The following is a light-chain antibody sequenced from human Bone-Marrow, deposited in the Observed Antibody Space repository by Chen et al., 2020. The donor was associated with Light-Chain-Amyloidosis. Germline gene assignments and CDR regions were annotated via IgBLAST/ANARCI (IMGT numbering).Light chain of an antibody. J-gene: IGLJ3*02. CDR3: QVWDRSSDRPV. V-gene: IGLV3-21*02. Sequence: SYVLTQLSSVSVAPGQTATLACGGNNIGSTSVHWYQQPPGQAPLLVVYDDSHRPSGIPERLSGSNSGNTATLTISRVEAGDEADYYCQVWDRSSDRPVFGGGTKLTVL. CDR1: NIGSTS. CDR2: DDS.